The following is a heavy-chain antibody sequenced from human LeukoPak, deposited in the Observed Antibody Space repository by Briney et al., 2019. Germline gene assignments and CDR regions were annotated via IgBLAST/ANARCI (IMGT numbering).Heavy chain of an antibody. CDR2: IGGSGTKT. J-gene: IGHJ3*02. Sequence: DPGGSLRLSCAASGFTFTKYAMSWVRQAAGKGLEWVSAIGGSGTKTFYAESVKGRFTISRDNSKNTLYLQMNSLTAEDTAVYYCAKAGVELATISPFDIWGQGTMVTVSS. V-gene: IGHV3-23*01. D-gene: IGHD5-24*01. CDR1: GFTFTKYA. CDR3: AKAGVELATISPFDI.